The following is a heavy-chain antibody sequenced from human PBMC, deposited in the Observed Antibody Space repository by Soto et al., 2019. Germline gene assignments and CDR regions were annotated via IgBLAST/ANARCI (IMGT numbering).Heavy chain of an antibody. CDR2: IYYSGST. CDR3: ARAYDYSYYFDY. D-gene: IGHD3-16*01. Sequence: TSETLSLTCSVSGGSISSGDHYWSWIRQSPGKGLEWIGYIYYSGSTYYNPSLKSRVTISVDTSKNQFSLKLSSVTAADTAVYYCARAYDYSYYFDYWGQGTLVTVSS. J-gene: IGHJ4*02. CDR1: GGSISSGDHY. V-gene: IGHV4-30-4*01.